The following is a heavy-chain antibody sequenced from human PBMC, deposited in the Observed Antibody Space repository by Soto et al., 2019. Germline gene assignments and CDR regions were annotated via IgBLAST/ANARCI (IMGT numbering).Heavy chain of an antibody. CDR1: GGTFSAYA. V-gene: IGHV1-69*06. J-gene: IGHJ6*02. D-gene: IGHD3-16*02. CDR3: ARTNPTKYYDYVWGDYRREGMDV. CDR2: ILPLSGTS. Sequence: SVKVSCKASGGTFSAYAISWVRQAPGQGLEWMGGILPLSGTSNYTQRFQGRVTTTADKSTSTAYMELSSLRSDDTAVYYCARTNPTKYYDYVWGDYRREGMDVWGQGTTVTAS.